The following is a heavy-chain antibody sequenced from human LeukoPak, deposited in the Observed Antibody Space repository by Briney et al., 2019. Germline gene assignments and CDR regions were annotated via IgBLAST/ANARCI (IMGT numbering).Heavy chain of an antibody. CDR1: GFTFNAYD. Sequence: GGSLRLSCAASGFTFNAYDMTWVRQAPGKGLEWVSSISKRGNYIYYADSVKGRFTISRDNAKKALYLQMNSLTVEDTAVYYCVRDSGGYFDYWGQGTLVIVSS. CDR2: ISKRGNYI. CDR3: VRDSGGYFDY. D-gene: IGHD3-16*01. J-gene: IGHJ4*02. V-gene: IGHV3-21*01.